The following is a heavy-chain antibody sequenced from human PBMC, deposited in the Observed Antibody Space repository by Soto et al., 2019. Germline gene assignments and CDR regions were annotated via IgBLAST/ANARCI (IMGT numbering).Heavy chain of an antibody. CDR1: GYTFTDYY. CDR2: INPKTGGT. CDR3: ARAPRGYSNTLN. Sequence: QVQLVQSGAEVKKPGASVKVSCKASGYTFTDYYIHWVRQAPGQGLEWMGWINPKTGGTDYAQKFQGRVTMARDTSISTGYMELSSLRSDDTAVYYCARAPRGYSNTLNWCQGTLVTVSS. V-gene: IGHV1-2*02. D-gene: IGHD4-4*01. J-gene: IGHJ4*02.